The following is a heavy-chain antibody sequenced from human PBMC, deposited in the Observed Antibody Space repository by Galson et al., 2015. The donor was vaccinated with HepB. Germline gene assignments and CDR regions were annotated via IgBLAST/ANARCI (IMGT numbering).Heavy chain of an antibody. V-gene: IGHV1-69*13. CDR3: AREIWFGELLFDY. D-gene: IGHD3-10*01. CDR1: GGTFSSCA. J-gene: IGHJ4*02. CDR2: IIPIFGTA. Sequence: SVKVSCKASGGTFSSCAISWVRQAPGQGLEWMGGIIPIFGTANYAQKFQGRVTITADESTSTAYMELSSLRSEDTAVYYCAREIWFGELLFDYWGQGTLVTVSS.